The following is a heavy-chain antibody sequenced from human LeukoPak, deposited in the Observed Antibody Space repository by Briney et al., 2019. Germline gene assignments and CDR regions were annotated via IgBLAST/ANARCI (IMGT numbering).Heavy chain of an antibody. CDR2: ISWNSGSI. V-gene: IGHV3-9*01. Sequence: GGSLRLSCAASGFTFDDYAMHWVRQAPGKGLEWVSGISWNSGSIGYADSVKGRFTISRDNAKNSLYLQMNSLRAEDTALYYCAKATSSGWGVVSHFDYWGQGTLVTVSS. CDR1: GFTFDDYA. J-gene: IGHJ4*02. D-gene: IGHD6-19*01. CDR3: AKATSSGWGVVSHFDY.